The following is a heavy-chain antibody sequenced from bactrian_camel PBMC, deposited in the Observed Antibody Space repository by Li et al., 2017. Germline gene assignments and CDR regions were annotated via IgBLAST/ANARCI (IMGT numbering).Heavy chain of an antibody. Sequence: HVQLVESGGGSVQAGGSLRLSCVASGFTFSDSGMTWVRQAPGKGLEWVSTINDDGSSAYYADSVAGRFTAAKDNAKNTLWLQLNSLKTEDTAMHYCTRETQWVGYHEFAEYWGQGTQVTVS. J-gene: IGHJ4*01. CDR3: TRETQWVGYHEFAEY. D-gene: IGHD5*01. CDR2: INDDGSSA. CDR1: GFTFSDSG. V-gene: IGHV3S1*01.